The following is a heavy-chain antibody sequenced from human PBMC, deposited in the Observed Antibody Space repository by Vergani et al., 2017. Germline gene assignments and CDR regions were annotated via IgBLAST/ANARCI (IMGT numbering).Heavy chain of an antibody. J-gene: IGHJ6*02. Sequence: VQLVESGGGVVQPGRSLRLSCAASGFTFSSYGMHWVRQAPGKGLEWVAVIWYDGSNKYYADSVKGRFTISRDNSKNTLYLQMNSLRAEDTAVYYCARSVVTQYYYYYGMDVWGQGTTVTVSS. CDR1: GFTFSSYG. D-gene: IGHD4-23*01. CDR3: ARSVVTQYYYYYGMDV. CDR2: IWYDGSNK. V-gene: IGHV3-33*01.